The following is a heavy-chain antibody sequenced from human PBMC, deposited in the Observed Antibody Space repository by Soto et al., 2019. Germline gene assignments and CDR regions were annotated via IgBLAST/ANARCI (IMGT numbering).Heavy chain of an antibody. V-gene: IGHV3-53*01. Sequence: GGSLRLSFAASECTVSSNYMSWVRQAPGKGLEWVSIIYANDNRYYADSVKGRFTISRDNSKNTLYLQMNSLRAEDTAMYYCTKEELGRDPWGRGTLVTVSS. CDR2: IYANDNR. D-gene: IGHD1-7*01. CDR1: ECTVSSNY. CDR3: TKEELGRDP. J-gene: IGHJ5*02.